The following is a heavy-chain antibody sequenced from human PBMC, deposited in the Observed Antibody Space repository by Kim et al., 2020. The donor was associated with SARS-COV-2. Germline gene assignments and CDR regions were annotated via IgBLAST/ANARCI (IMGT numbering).Heavy chain of an antibody. V-gene: IGHV1-3*01. D-gene: IGHD4-4*01. CDR3: ARDPTTVPTLDP. Sequence: KYSQNFKAKVTITRDTSASTAYMELSSLRSEDTAVYYCARDPTTVPTLDPWGQGTLVTVSS. J-gene: IGHJ4*02.